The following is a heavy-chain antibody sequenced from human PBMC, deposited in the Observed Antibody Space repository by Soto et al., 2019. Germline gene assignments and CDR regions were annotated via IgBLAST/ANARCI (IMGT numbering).Heavy chain of an antibody. J-gene: IGHJ5*02. D-gene: IGHD3-10*01. V-gene: IGHV4-31*03. CDR3: AKFGVIGGWFDP. Sequence: SETLSLTCTVSGGSISSGGYYWSWIRQHPGKGLEWIGYIYYSGSTYYNPSLKSRVTISVDTSKNQFSLKLSSVTAADTAVYYCAKFGVIGGWFDPWGQGTLVTVS. CDR1: GGSISSGGYY. CDR2: IYYSGST.